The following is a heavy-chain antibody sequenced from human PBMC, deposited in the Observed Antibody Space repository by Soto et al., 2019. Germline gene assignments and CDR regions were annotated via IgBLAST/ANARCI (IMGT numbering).Heavy chain of an antibody. CDR3: ARLPYYDILTGYYFYYYYYMDV. D-gene: IGHD3-9*01. CDR2: IYPGDSDT. V-gene: IGHV5-51*01. CDR1: GYSFTSYW. J-gene: IGHJ6*03. Sequence: LGESLKISCKGSGYSFTSYWIGWVRQMPGKGLEWMGIIYPGDSDTRYSPSFQGQVTISADKSISTAYLQWSSLKASDTAMYYCARLPYYDILTGYYFYYYYYMDVWGKGTTVTVSS.